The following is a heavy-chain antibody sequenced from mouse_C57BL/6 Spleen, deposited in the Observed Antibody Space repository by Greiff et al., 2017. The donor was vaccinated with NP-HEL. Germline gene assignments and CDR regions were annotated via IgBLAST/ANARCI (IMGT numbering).Heavy chain of an antibody. Sequence: QVQLQQPGAELVKPGASVKLTCKASGYTFTSYWMHWVKQRPGQGLEWIGMIYPNSGSTNYNEKFKSKATLTVDKSSSKAYMQLSSLTSEDSAVYYCARSAGGPYFDYWGQGTTLTVSS. CDR2: IYPNSGST. CDR1: GYTFTSYW. V-gene: IGHV1-64*01. CDR3: ARSAGGPYFDY. J-gene: IGHJ2*01. D-gene: IGHD1-1*02.